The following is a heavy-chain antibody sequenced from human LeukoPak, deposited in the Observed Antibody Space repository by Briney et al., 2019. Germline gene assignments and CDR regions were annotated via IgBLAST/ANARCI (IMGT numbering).Heavy chain of an antibody. CDR1: GYTFNSYA. J-gene: IGHJ4*02. CDR2: ISGSGTST. D-gene: IGHD3-10*01. V-gene: IGHV3-23*01. Sequence: GGSLRLSCTASGYTFNSYAMSWVRQAPGKGLEWVSGISGSGTSTYYADSVKGRFTISRDNSKNTLYLQMNSLRAEDTALYDCAKEHASGSCFDYWGQGTLVTVSS. CDR3: AKEHASGSCFDY.